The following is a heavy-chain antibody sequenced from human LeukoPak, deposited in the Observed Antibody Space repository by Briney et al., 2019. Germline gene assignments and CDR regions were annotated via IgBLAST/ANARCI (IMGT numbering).Heavy chain of an antibody. CDR2: IIPILGIA. D-gene: IGHD2-2*02. J-gene: IGHJ6*02. CDR3: ARGADCSSTSCYSVYYYYGIDV. CDR1: GYTFTSYG. V-gene: IGHV1-69*04. Sequence: SVKVSCKASGYTFTSYGISWVRQAPGQGLEWMGRIIPILGIANYAQKFQGRVTITADKSTSTAYMELSSLRSEDTAVYYCARGADCSSTSCYSVYYYYGIDVWGQGTTVTVSS.